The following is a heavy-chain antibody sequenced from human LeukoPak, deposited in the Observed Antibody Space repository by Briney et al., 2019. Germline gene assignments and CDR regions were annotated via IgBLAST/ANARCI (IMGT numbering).Heavy chain of an antibody. D-gene: IGHD3-22*01. CDR2: IYYSGST. CDR1: GGSISSSSYY. V-gene: IGHV4-39*07. J-gene: IGHJ4*02. Sequence: PSETLSLTCTVSGGSISSSSYYWGWIRQPPEKGLEWIGSIYYSGSTYYNPSLKSRVTISVDTSKNQFSLKLSSVTAADTAVYYCACDMDYYDSSGYGLWGQGTLVTVSS. CDR3: ACDMDYYDSSGYGL.